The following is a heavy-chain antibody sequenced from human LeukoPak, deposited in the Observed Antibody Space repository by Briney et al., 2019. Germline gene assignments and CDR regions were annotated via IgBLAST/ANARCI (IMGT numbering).Heavy chain of an antibody. J-gene: IGHJ4*02. CDR2: ISSSSSYI. V-gene: IGHV3-21*01. Sequence: GGSLRLSCAAPGFTFSSYWMTWVRQAPGKGLEWVSSISSSSSYIYYADSVKGRFTISRDNAKNSLYLQMNSLRAEDTAVYYCARDPGYYGSGSYPYYFDYWGQGTLVTVSS. CDR3: ARDPGYYGSGSYPYYFDY. CDR1: GFTFSSYW. D-gene: IGHD3-10*01.